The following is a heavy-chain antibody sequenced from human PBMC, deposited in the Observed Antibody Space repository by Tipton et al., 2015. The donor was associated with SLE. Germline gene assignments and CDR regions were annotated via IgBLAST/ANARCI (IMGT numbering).Heavy chain of an antibody. Sequence: TLSLTCTVSGGSISSHYWSWIRQPPGKGLEWIGYIYYSGSTNYNPSLKSRVTISVDTSKNQFSLKLSSVTAADTAVYYCARAPHDYLLWWFDPWGQGTLVTVSS. CDR3: ARAPHDYLLWWFDP. CDR2: IYYSGST. V-gene: IGHV4-59*11. CDR1: GGSISSHY. D-gene: IGHD4-11*01. J-gene: IGHJ5*02.